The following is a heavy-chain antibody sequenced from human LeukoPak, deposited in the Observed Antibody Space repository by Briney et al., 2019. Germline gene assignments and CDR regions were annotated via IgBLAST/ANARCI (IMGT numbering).Heavy chain of an antibody. CDR3: ARVYQSAEYYFDY. CDR1: GGSIDSYY. D-gene: IGHD2-2*01. CDR2: IYYTGST. J-gene: IGHJ4*02. V-gene: IGHV4-59*01. Sequence: SETLSLTCTVPGGSIDSYYWSWIRQPPGKGLEWIGYIYYTGSTEYHPSLKSRVTISLDTSKNQFFLKLTSVTAADTAVYYCARVYQSAEYYFDYWGQGNLVSVSS.